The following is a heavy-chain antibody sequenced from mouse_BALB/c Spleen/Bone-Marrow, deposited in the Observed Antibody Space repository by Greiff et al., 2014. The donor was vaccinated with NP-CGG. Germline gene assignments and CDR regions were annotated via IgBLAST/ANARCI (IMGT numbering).Heavy chain of an antibody. V-gene: IGHV1-69*02. J-gene: IGHJ4*01. Sequence: QVHVKQSGAELVRPGASVKLSCKASGYTFTSYWINWVKQRPGQGLEWIGNIYPSDSYTNYNQKFKDKATLTVDKSSSTAYTQLSSPTSEDSAVYYCTRRGTGNAMDYWGQGTSVTVSS. D-gene: IGHD3-3*01. CDR2: IYPSDSYT. CDR3: TRRGTGNAMDY. CDR1: GYTFTSYW.